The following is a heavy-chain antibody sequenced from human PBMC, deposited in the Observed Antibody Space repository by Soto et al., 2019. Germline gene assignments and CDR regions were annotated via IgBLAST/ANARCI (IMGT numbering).Heavy chain of an antibody. D-gene: IGHD6-19*01. CDR3: ARTRSSGWPSDY. V-gene: IGHV1-3*01. CDR2: INAGNGNT. J-gene: IGHJ4*02. Sequence: RLEWMGWINAGNGNTKYSQKFQGRVTITRDTSASTAYRELSSLRSEDSAVYYCARTRSSGWPSDYWGQGTLDTVFS.